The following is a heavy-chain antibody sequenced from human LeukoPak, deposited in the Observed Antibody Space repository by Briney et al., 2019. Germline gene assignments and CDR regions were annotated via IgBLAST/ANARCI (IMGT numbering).Heavy chain of an antibody. J-gene: IGHJ3*01. V-gene: IGHV3-48*03. CDR2: ISSSGRII. CDR3: ARMNYDIVTGYYLRAFDV. D-gene: IGHD3-9*01. Sequence: PGGSLRLSCAAAGFTFSSYEINWVRQAPGKGLEWVSHISSSGRIIYNADSVKGRFTISRDNAKNSLYLQMNSLRAEDTAVYYCARMNYDIVTGYYLRAFDVWGQGTMVTVSS. CDR1: GFTFSSYE.